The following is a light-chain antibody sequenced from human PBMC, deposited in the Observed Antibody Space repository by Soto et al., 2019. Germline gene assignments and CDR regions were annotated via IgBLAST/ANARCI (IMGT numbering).Light chain of an antibody. Sequence: EIELTQSPGTLSVSPGERATLSCRATHSVSGSLAWYQQKPGRPPRLLIHSASTRATGIPARFSGSGSGTDFTLTISSLQSEDFAVYYCQPYNNWPRYTFGQGTRLEIK. CDR3: QPYNNWPRYT. V-gene: IGKV3-15*01. CDR2: SAS. CDR1: HSVSGS. J-gene: IGKJ2*01.